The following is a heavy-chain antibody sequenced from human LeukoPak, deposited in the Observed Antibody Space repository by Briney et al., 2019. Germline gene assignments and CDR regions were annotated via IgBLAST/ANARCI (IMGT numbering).Heavy chain of an antibody. J-gene: IGHJ6*03. CDR2: MNPNSGNT. CDR1: GYTFTSYD. Sequence: ASVKVSSKASGYTFTSYDINWVRQATGQGLEWMGWMNPNSGNTGYAQKFQGRVTMTRNTSISTAYMELSSLRSEDTAVYYCARAVRVVPAAHMPLYYMDVWGKGTTVTVSS. CDR3: ARAVRVVPAAHMPLYYMDV. V-gene: IGHV1-8*01. D-gene: IGHD2-2*01.